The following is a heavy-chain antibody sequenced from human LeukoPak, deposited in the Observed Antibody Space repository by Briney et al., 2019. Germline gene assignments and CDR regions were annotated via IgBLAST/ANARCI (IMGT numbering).Heavy chain of an antibody. CDR3: ATEETRGSFDI. V-gene: IGHV4-39*07. J-gene: IGHJ3*02. Sequence: PSETLSLTCTVSGGSISSSRYYWGWIRQPPGKGLEWIGSIYYSGSIYYNPSLKSRVTISVDTSKNQFSLKVSSVTAADTAVYYCATEETRGSFDIWGQGTMVTVSS. CDR2: IYYSGSI. D-gene: IGHD3-10*01. CDR1: GGSISSSRYY.